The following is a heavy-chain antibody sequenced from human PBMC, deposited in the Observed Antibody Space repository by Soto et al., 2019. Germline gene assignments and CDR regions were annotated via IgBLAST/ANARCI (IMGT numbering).Heavy chain of an antibody. CDR3: AGVGSTLAAGTPDY. J-gene: IGHJ4*02. CDR1: GFTFSDYY. D-gene: IGHD6-13*01. V-gene: IGHV3-11*01. CDR2: ISGSGSIT. Sequence: QVQLVESGGGLVKPGGSLRLSCAASGFTFSDYYMSWFRQAPGKGLEWVSYISGSGSITHDADSVKGRFTISRDNAKNSLYLQMNSLRAEDTAIYYCAGVGSTLAAGTPDYWGQGTLVTVSA.